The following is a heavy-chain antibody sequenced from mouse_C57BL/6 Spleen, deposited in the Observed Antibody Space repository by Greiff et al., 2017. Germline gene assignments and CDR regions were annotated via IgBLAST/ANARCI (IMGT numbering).Heavy chain of an antibody. Sequence: EVKLMESGGGLVQSGRSLRLSCATSGFTFSDFYMEWVRQAPGKGLEWIAASRNKANDYTTEYSASVKGRFIVSRDTSQSILYLQMNALRAEDTAIYYCARDGSSYWYFDVGGTGTTVTVSS. CDR2: SRNKANDYTT. CDR3: ARDGSSYWYFDV. V-gene: IGHV7-1*01. J-gene: IGHJ1*03. CDR1: GFTFSDFY. D-gene: IGHD1-1*01.